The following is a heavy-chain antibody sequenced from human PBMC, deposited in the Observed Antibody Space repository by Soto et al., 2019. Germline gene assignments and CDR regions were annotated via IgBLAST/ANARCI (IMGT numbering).Heavy chain of an antibody. Sequence: QVQLVQSGAEVKKPGSSVKVSCKASGGTFSSYAITWVRQAPGQGLEWMGGIIPIFGTANYAQKFQGRVTITADESTSTAYMELRSLRAEDTAVYYWARDRGPSSGYYPYWFDPWGQGTLVTVSS. CDR1: GGTFSSYA. J-gene: IGHJ5*02. V-gene: IGHV1-69*12. D-gene: IGHD3-22*01. CDR3: ARDRGPSSGYYPYWFDP. CDR2: IIPIFGTA.